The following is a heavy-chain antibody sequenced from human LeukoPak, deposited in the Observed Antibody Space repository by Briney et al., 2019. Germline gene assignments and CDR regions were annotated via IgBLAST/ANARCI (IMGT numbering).Heavy chain of an antibody. CDR1: GFTFDDYA. CDR3: AKDTKWELPPANAFDI. J-gene: IGHJ3*02. Sequence: GRSLRLSCAASGFTFDDYAMHWVRQAPGKGLEWVSGISWNSGSIGYADSVKGRFTISRDSAKNSLYLQMNSLRAEDTALYYCAKDTKWELPPANAFDIWGQGTMVTVSS. D-gene: IGHD1-26*01. V-gene: IGHV3-9*01. CDR2: ISWNSGSI.